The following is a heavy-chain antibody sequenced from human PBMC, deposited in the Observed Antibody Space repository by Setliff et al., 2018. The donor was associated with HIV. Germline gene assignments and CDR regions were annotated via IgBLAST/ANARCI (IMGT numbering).Heavy chain of an antibody. CDR3: ARDRSTTHIGAAIDY. V-gene: IGHV1-2*06. D-gene: IGHD6-13*01. CDR2: INPNSGGT. Sequence: ASVKVSCKASGYTFTGYYMHWVRQAPGQGLEWMGRINPNSGGTNYAQKFQGRVTMTRDTSIGTAYMELSRLRSDDTAVYYCARDRSTTHIGAAIDYWGQGTLVTVSS. CDR1: GYTFTGYY. J-gene: IGHJ4*02.